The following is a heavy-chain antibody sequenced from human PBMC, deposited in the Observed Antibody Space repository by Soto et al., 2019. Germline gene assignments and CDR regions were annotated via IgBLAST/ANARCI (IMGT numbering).Heavy chain of an antibody. V-gene: IGHV4-31*03. D-gene: IGHD2-2*01. CDR1: GGSISSGGYY. CDR3: ARERRTERSFYYYYMDV. Sequence: QVQLQEAGPGLVKPSQTLSLTCTVSGGSISSGGYYWSWIRQHPGKGLEWFGYNYYSGSTYYNQSLKSRGTIAVDKSKNQCALKLSPVTAADTAVDYCARERRTERSFYYYYMDVWGKGTTVTVSS. J-gene: IGHJ6*03. CDR2: NYYSGST.